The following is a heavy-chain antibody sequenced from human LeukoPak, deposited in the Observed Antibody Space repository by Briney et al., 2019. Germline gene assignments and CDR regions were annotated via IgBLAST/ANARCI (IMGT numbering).Heavy chain of an antibody. J-gene: IGHJ4*02. D-gene: IGHD3-3*01. V-gene: IGHV4-59*01. CDR2: MSYSGGT. CDR3: AREGSRDFWSGPVYYFDY. CDR1: GGSISSYH. Sequence: SETLSLTCTVSGGSISSYHWSWIRQPPGKGLEWIGSMSYSGGTFYNPSLKSRVTISVDTSKNQFSLKLSSVTAADTAVYYCAREGSRDFWSGPVYYFDYWGQGTLVTVSS.